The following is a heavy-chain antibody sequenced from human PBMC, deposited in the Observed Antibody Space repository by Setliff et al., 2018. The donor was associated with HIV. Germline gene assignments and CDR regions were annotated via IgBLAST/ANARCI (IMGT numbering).Heavy chain of an antibody. CDR1: GGSISSFNW. CDR2: IYHTGST. Sequence: PSETLSLXCDVSGGSISSFNWWSWVRQSPGKGLEWIGEIYHTGSTNYSPSLKSRVTISVDKSKNQFSLRLNSVTAADTAVYYCARVQYHYVNNGDSYYFTHWGHGTLVTVSS. J-gene: IGHJ4*01. CDR3: ARVQYHYVNNGDSYYFTH. D-gene: IGHD3-10*02. V-gene: IGHV4-4*02.